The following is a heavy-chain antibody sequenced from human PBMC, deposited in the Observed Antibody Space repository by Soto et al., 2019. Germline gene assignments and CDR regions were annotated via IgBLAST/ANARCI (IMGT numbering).Heavy chain of an antibody. Sequence: ETLSLTCTVSGGSISSYYWSWIRQPPGKGLEWIGYIYYSGSTNYNPSLKSRVTISVDTSKNQFSLKLSSVTAADTAVYYCARDPSVGGYYYGMDVWGQGTTVTVSS. J-gene: IGHJ6*02. CDR1: GGSISSYY. D-gene: IGHD6-19*01. V-gene: IGHV4-59*01. CDR2: IYYSGST. CDR3: ARDPSVGGYYYGMDV.